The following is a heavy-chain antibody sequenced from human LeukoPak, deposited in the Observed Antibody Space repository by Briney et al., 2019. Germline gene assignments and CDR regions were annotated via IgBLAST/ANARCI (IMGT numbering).Heavy chain of an antibody. CDR1: GGSISSGGYY. CDR3: TRHTIWSGYYTGYYYYMDV. Sequence: SQTLSLTCTVSGGSISSGGYYWSWIRQPPGKGLEWIGYIYHSGSTYYNPSLKSRVTISVDTSKNQFSLKLSSVTAADTAVYYCTRHTIWSGYYTGYYYYMDVWGKGTTVTVSS. CDR2: IYHSGST. J-gene: IGHJ6*03. V-gene: IGHV4-30-2*01. D-gene: IGHD3-3*01.